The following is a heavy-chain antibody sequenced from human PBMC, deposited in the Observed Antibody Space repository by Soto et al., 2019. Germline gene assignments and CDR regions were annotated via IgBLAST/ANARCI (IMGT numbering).Heavy chain of an antibody. CDR3: ARNQPWGFYYFDY. CDR1: GGSISSSNW. J-gene: IGHJ4*02. D-gene: IGHD3-16*01. Sequence: PSETLSLTCAVSGGSISSSNWWSWVRQPPGKGLEWIGEIYHSGSTNYNPSLKSRVTISVDKSKNQFSLKLSSVTAADTAVYYCARNQPWGFYYFDYWGQGTLVTVSS. CDR2: IYHSGST. V-gene: IGHV4-4*02.